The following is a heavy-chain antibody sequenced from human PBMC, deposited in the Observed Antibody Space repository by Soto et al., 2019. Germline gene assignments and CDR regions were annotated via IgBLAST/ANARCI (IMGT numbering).Heavy chain of an antibody. CDR2: IIPIFGTA. CDR3: ASPGVTNLKIWSGYYNY. CDR1: GGTFSSYA. D-gene: IGHD3-3*01. V-gene: IGHV1-69*13. J-gene: IGHJ4*02. Sequence: SVKVSCKASGGTFSSYAISWVRQAPGQGLEWMGGIIPIFGTANYAQKFQGRVTITADESTSTAYMELSSLRSEDTAVYHCASPGVTNLKIWSGYYNYWGQGTLVTVSS.